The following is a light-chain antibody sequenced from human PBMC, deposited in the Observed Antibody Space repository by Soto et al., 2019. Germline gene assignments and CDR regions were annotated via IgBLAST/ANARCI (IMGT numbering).Light chain of an antibody. CDR3: QQYYRTPHS. CDR1: QSVLYSSNNKNY. CDR2: WAS. J-gene: IGKJ2*03. Sequence: DIVMTQSPDSLAVSLGERATINCKSSQSVLYSSNNKNYLAWYQQKPRQPPKLLIYWASTRESGVPDRFSGSGAGTDFTLTISSLQAEDVAVSSGQQYYRTPHSFGQGTKLEIK. V-gene: IGKV4-1*01.